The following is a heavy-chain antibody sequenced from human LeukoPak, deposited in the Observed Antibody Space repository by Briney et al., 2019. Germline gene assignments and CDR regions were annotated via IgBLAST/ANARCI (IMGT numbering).Heavy chain of an antibody. D-gene: IGHD3-22*01. V-gene: IGHV3-74*01. CDR2: INSDGRTT. CDR1: EFTFSSYW. CDR3: AREGYYDSSGYSIRFSY. Sequence: GGSLRLSXEASEFTFSSYWMHWVRQAPGKGLVWVSRINSDGRTTIYADSVKGRFTIPRDNAKNTLYLQMNSLRAEDTAVYYCAREGYYDSSGYSIRFSYWGQGTLVTVSS. J-gene: IGHJ4*02.